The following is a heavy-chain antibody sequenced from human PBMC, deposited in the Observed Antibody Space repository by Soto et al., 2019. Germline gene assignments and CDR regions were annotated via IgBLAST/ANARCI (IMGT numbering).Heavy chain of an antibody. Sequence: AASVKVSCKASGGTFSSYAISWVRQAPGQRLEWMGWINAGNGNTKYSQKFQGRVTITRDTSASTAYMELSSLRSEDTAVYYCARGRYYDFWSGPKSRWFDPWGQGTLVTVSS. D-gene: IGHD3-3*01. V-gene: IGHV1-3*01. J-gene: IGHJ5*02. CDR2: INAGNGNT. CDR1: GGTFSSYA. CDR3: ARGRYYDFWSGPKSRWFDP.